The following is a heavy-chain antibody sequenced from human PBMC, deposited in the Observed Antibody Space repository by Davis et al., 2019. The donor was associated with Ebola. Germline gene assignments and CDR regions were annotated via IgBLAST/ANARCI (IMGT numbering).Heavy chain of an antibody. D-gene: IGHD2-8*02. Sequence: PGGSLRLSCAASGFSFSSYSMNWVHQAPGKGLEWVSSISSSSSYIYYADSVKGRFTIPRDNAKNSLHLQMNSLRAEDTAVYYCARPVYCTETSCHFKIYGLEVPYFDHWGQGTRVTVSS. V-gene: IGHV3-21*06. CDR2: ISSSSSYI. CDR1: GFSFSSYS. J-gene: IGHJ4*02. CDR3: ARPVYCTETSCHFKIYGLEVPYFDH.